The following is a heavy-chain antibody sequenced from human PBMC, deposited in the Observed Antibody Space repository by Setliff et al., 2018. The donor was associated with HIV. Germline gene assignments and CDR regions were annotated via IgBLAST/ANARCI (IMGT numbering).Heavy chain of an antibody. CDR1: GFSFSDYY. CDR2: ISDSDTDI. CDR3: ARFANYYHTSGYGWFDP. Sequence: GGSLRLSCAAPGFSFSDYYMSWIRQAPGKGLECISYISDSDTDIYYADSVRGRFTISRDNAKNSLYLQMNSLRAEDTAVYYCARFANYYHTSGYGWFDPWGQGTLVTVSS. D-gene: IGHD3-22*01. V-gene: IGHV3-11*01. J-gene: IGHJ5*02.